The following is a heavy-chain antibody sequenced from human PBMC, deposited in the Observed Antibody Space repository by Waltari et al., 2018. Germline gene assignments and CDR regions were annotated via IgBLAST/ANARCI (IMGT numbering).Heavy chain of an antibody. CDR1: GGSISSGDYY. D-gene: IGHD2-2*01. CDR2: IYYSGNT. J-gene: IGHJ3*02. Sequence: QVQLQESGPGLVKPSQTLSLTCPVSGGSISSGDYYWSWIRQPPGTGLEWIGYIYYSGNTYYNPSLKSRVTISVDTSKNQFSLKLSSVTAADTAVYYCAREELGYCSSTSCQRAFDIWGQGTMVTVSS. CDR3: AREELGYCSSTSCQRAFDI. V-gene: IGHV4-30-4*08.